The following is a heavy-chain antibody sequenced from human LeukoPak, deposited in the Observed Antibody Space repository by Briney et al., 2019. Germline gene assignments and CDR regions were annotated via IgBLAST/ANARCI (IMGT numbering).Heavy chain of an antibody. Sequence: ASVKVSCKASGGTFSSYAISWVRQAPGQGLEWMGGIIPIFGTANYAQKFQGRVTITTDESTSTAYMELSSLRSDDTAVYYCAREVIAAEMFDYWGQGTLVTVSS. J-gene: IGHJ4*02. V-gene: IGHV1-69*05. CDR1: GGTFSSYA. CDR2: IIPIFGTA. CDR3: AREVIAAEMFDY. D-gene: IGHD6-6*01.